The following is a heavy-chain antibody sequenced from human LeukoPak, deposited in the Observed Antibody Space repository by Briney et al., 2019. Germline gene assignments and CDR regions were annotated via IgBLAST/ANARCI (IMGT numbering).Heavy chain of an antibody. D-gene: IGHD3-22*01. CDR3: AKDPNYYDSSGRKAATFDY. J-gene: IGHJ4*02. CDR2: IKQDGSEK. V-gene: IGHV3-7*03. Sequence: PGGSLRLSCAASGFTFSSYWMSWVRQAPGKGLEWMANIKQDGSEKYYVDSVKGRFTISRDNAKNSLYLQMNSLRAEDTAVYYCAKDPNYYDSSGRKAATFDYWGQGTLVTVSS. CDR1: GFTFSSYW.